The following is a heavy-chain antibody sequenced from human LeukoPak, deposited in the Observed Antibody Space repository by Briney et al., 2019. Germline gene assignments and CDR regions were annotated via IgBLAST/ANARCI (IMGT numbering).Heavy chain of an antibody. CDR1: GGSFSGYY. D-gene: IGHD6-13*01. J-gene: IGHJ6*03. V-gene: IGHV4-34*01. Sequence: SETLSLTCPVSGGSFSGYYWSWIRQPPGKGLEWIGEINHSGSTNYNPSLKSRVTISVDTSKNQFSLKLSSVTAADTAVYYCARLREVVLSAAAGKCYYYMDVWGKGTTVTVS. CDR2: INHSGST. CDR3: ARLREVVLSAAAGKCYYYMDV.